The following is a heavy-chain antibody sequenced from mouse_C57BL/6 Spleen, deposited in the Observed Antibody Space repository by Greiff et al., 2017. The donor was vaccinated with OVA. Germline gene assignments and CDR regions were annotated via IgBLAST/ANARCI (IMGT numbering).Heavy chain of an antibody. CDR1: GYTFTDYY. J-gene: IGHJ4*01. CDR3: ANPYYYGSSPYAMDY. CDR2: INPYNGGT. V-gene: IGHV1-19*01. Sequence: DVQLQESGPVLVKPGASVKMSCKASGYTFTDYYMNWVKQSHGKSLEWIGVINPYNGGTSYNQKFKGKATLTVDKSSSTAYMELNSLTSEDSAVYYCANPYYYGSSPYAMDYWGQGTSVTVSS. D-gene: IGHD1-1*01.